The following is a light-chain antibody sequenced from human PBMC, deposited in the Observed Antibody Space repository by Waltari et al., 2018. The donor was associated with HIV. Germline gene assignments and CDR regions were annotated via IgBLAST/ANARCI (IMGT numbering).Light chain of an antibody. CDR2: DVN. CDR3: SSYTGHIAL. V-gene: IGLV2-14*03. Sequence: QSALTQPASVSGSPGQSLTISCSNDVGTFTYVSWYQQHPDKAPNDIIYDVNNRPSGVSNRFSGSKSGMTASLTISGLRIEDEADYYCSSYTGHIALFGGGTKLTVL. J-gene: IGLJ2*01. CDR1: NDVGTFTY.